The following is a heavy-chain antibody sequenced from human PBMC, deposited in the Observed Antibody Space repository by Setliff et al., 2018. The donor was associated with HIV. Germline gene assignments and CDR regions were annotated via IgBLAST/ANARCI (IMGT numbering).Heavy chain of an antibody. V-gene: IGHV5-51*01. Sequence: GESLKISCKGSGYTFTSYWIGWVRQMPGKGLEWMGIIHPGDSDTRYSPSFQGRVTISADKSINTAYLQWSSLQASDTAMYYCARRASNASLDYWGQGTLVTVSS. CDR2: IHPGDSDT. CDR1: GYTFTSYW. J-gene: IGHJ4*02. CDR3: ARRASNASLDY.